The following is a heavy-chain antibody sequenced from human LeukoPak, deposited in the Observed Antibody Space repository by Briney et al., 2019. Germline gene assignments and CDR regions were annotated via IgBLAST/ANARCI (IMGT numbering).Heavy chain of an antibody. Sequence: GGSLRLSCTASGLTVSANYMSWVRQAPGKGLEWVSIIYSDGTTYYADSVRGRFTISRHTSENTLRLQMNSLRPEDTAVYYCARGAPRMGNYYFDYWGQGTLVTVSS. V-gene: IGHV3-53*04. CDR3: ARGAPRMGNYYFDY. CDR1: GLTVSANY. D-gene: IGHD1-1*01. J-gene: IGHJ4*02. CDR2: IYSDGTT.